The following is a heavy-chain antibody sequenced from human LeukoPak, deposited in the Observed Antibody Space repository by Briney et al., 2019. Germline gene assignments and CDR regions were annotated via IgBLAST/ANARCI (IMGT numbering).Heavy chain of an antibody. J-gene: IGHJ5*02. CDR2: IKQDGSDK. CDR1: GFTFSSYW. V-gene: IGHV3-7*03. D-gene: IGHD3-22*01. CDR3: ARDVSYYYDSRTRFDP. Sequence: GGSLRLSCAASGFTFSSYWMTWVRQAPEKGLEWVANIKQDGSDKYYVDSVKGRFTISRDNAKNSLYLQMNSLRVEDTAVYYCARDVSYYYDSRTRFDPWGQGTLVTVSS.